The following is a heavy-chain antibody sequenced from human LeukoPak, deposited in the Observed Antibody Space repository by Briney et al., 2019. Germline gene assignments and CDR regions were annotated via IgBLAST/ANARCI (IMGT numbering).Heavy chain of an antibody. V-gene: IGHV4-61*02. CDR1: GGSISSGSYY. CDR3: ARVTTGGYYNC. J-gene: IGHJ4*02. CDR2: IHTSGST. D-gene: IGHD3-22*01. Sequence: SQTLSLTCTVSGGSISSGSYYWSWIRQPAGKGLEWIGRIHTSGSTNYNPSLKSRVTISVDTSKNQFSLKLSSVTAAGTAVYYCARVTTGGYYNCWGQGTLVTVSS.